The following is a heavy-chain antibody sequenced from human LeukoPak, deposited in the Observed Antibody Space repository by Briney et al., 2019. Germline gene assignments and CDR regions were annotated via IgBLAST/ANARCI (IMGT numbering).Heavy chain of an antibody. D-gene: IGHD2-21*02. Sequence: GGSLRLSCIASGFTFISYQMNWVRQAPGKGLEWVSFIDSGCGTIFYADSVKGRFTTSRDDAKNSLYLEMNSLRAEDTAVYYCARDFGGDEDFDYWGQGTLVTVSS. CDR1: GFTFISYQ. CDR2: IDSGCGTI. J-gene: IGHJ4*02. V-gene: IGHV3-48*03. CDR3: ARDFGGDEDFDY.